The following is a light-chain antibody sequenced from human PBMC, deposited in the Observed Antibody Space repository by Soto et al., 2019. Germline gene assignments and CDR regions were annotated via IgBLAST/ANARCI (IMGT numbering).Light chain of an antibody. CDR2: GAS. CDR3: QQYATSPLT. Sequence: EIVLTQSPGTLSLSPGERATLSCRASQSVGSDYLAWYQQKPGQAPRILIFGASGRATGIPDRFSGSGSGTDFTLTISRLEPEDFAVYYCQQYATSPLTFGGGTKVDI. V-gene: IGKV3-20*01. J-gene: IGKJ4*01. CDR1: QSVGSDY.